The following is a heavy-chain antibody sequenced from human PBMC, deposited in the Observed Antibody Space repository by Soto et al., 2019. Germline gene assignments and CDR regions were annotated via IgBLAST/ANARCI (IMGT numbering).Heavy chain of an antibody. Sequence: QVQLVQSGAEVKKPGSSVKVSCKASGGTFSSYAISWVRQAPGQGLEWMGGIIPIFGTANYAQKFQGRVTITADESTSTAYMELSSLRSEDTAVYYCARVGVVVVTAILGYYYGMDVWGQGTTVIVSS. CDR1: GGTFSSYA. V-gene: IGHV1-69*01. J-gene: IGHJ6*02. D-gene: IGHD2-21*02. CDR3: ARVGVVVVTAILGYYYGMDV. CDR2: IIPIFGTA.